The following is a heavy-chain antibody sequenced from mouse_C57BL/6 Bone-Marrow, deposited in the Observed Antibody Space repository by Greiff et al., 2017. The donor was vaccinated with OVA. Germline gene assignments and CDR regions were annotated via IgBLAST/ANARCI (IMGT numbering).Heavy chain of an antibody. V-gene: IGHV2-2*01. Sequence: VQLQESGPGLVQPSQSLSITCTVSGFSLTSYGVHWVRQSPGKGLEWLGVIWSGGSTDYNAAFISRLSISKDNSKSQVFFKMNSLQADDTAIYYCASYYGLDYWGQGTTLTVSS. CDR1: GFSLTSYG. CDR2: IWSGGST. CDR3: ASYYGLDY. D-gene: IGHD1-1*01. J-gene: IGHJ2*01.